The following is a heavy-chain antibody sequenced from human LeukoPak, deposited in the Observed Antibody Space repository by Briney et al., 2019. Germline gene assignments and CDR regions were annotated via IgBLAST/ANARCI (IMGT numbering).Heavy chain of an antibody. CDR2: IRYDGSDK. CDR3: AKDLEGDTAMFSSIHDY. V-gene: IGHV3-30*02. Sequence: PGGSLRLSCAAAEFTFSSYGMHWVRQAPGKGLEWVAFIRYDGSDKYYADSVKGRFTISRDNSKNTLYLQMNSLRAEDTAVYYCAKDLEGDTAMFSSIHDYWGQGTLVTVSS. CDR1: EFTFSSYG. J-gene: IGHJ4*02. D-gene: IGHD5-18*01.